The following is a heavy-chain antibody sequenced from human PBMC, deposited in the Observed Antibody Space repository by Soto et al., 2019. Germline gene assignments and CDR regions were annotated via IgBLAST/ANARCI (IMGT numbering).Heavy chain of an antibody. D-gene: IGHD1-1*01. Sequence: EVQLVESGGGLVKPGGSLRLSCAASGFTFSNARMSWVRQAPGKGLEWVGRIKSKTDGGTTDYAAPVKGRFTISRDDSKNTLYLQMNSLKTEDTAVYYCTTDRPHNWNDGGGYWGQGTLVTVSS. J-gene: IGHJ4*02. CDR2: IKSKTDGGTT. CDR3: TTDRPHNWNDGGGY. CDR1: GFTFSNAR. V-gene: IGHV3-15*01.